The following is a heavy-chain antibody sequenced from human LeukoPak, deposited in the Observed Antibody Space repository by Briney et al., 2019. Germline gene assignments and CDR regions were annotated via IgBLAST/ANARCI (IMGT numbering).Heavy chain of an antibody. Sequence: VASVTVSCKASGYIFTGYYMHWVRQPRGQGLEWMGWINPNSGGTNYAQKFQGRVTMTRDTSISTAYMELSRLRSDDTAVYYCTSITMVRGVSWFDPWGQGTLVTVSS. J-gene: IGHJ5*02. CDR1: GYIFTGYY. D-gene: IGHD3-10*01. V-gene: IGHV1-2*02. CDR3: TSITMVRGVSWFDP. CDR2: INPNSGGT.